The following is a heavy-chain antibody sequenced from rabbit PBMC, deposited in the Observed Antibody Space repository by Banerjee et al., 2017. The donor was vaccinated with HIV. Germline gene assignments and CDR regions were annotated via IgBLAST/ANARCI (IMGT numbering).Heavy chain of an antibody. CDR2: IYTGSWGSP. CDR3: ARAGDYDYTYGYAGYPM. D-gene: IGHD6-1*01. Sequence: QEQLVESGGGLVQPEGSLTLTCKASGFDFSGSAMCWVRQAPGKGPEWIACIYTGSWGSPYYASWAEGRFTISKTSSTTATLQMTSLTAADTATYFCARAGDYDYTYGYAGYPMWGQGTLVTVS. J-gene: IGHJ3*01. CDR1: GFDFSGSA. V-gene: IGHV1S45*01.